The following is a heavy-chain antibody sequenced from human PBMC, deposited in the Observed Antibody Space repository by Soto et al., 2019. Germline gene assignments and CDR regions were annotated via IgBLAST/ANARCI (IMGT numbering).Heavy chain of an antibody. CDR1: GGSISSGGYS. V-gene: IGHV4-30-2*01. CDR2: IYHSGST. J-gene: IGHJ4*02. CDR3: ASMYYYDSSGYFN. D-gene: IGHD3-22*01. Sequence: PSETLSLTCAVSGGSISSGGYSWSWIRQPPGKGLEWIGYIYHSGSTYYNPSLKSRVTISVDRSKNQFSLKLSSVTAADTAVYYCASMYYYDSSGYFNWGQGTLVTVSS.